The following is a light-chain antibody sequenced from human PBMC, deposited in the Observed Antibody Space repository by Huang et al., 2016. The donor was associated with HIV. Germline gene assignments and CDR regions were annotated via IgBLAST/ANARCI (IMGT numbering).Light chain of an antibody. CDR2: WAS. CDR1: QRIIYNSDKKNY. Sequence: DIVMTQSPDSLAVSLGERDTINCKASQRIIYNSDKKNYLAWYQQKPGHPPKLLIYWASTRESGVPERFSGSGSGTDFTRTISSLQAGDVAVYYCQQYYRSPPTFGQGTKVEIK. CDR3: QQYYRSPPT. V-gene: IGKV4-1*01. J-gene: IGKJ1*01.